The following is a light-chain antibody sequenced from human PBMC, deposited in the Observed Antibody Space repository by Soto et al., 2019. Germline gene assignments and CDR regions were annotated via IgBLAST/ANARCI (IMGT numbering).Light chain of an antibody. CDR3: QQYDNLPFT. V-gene: IGKV1-33*01. J-gene: IGKJ3*01. CDR1: QDISSY. CDR2: DAS. Sequence: DIQMTQSPSSLSASVGDRVTITCQASQDISSYLNWYQQKPGKAPKLLIYDASYLETGVPSRFSGSGSGTDFTFTISSLQPEDIGTYYCQQYDNLPFTFGPGTKVDI.